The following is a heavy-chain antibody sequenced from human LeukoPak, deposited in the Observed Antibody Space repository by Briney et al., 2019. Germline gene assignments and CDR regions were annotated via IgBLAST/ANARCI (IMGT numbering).Heavy chain of an antibody. V-gene: IGHV3-21*01. CDR1: GFTFSSYS. CDR3: ARAYCGGDCNDAFDI. CDR2: ISSSSSYI. Sequence: GGSLRLSCAASGFTFSSYSMNWVRQAPGKGLEWVSSISSSSSYIYYADSVKGRFTIYRDNAKSSLYLQMNSLRAEDTAVYCCARAYCGGDCNDAFDIWGQGTMVTVSS. D-gene: IGHD2-21*02. J-gene: IGHJ3*02.